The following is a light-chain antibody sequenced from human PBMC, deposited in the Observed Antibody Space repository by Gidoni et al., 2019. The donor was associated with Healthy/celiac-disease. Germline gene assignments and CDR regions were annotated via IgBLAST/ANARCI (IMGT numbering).Light chain of an antibody. Sequence: SAELTQDPAVSVALGQTVRITCQGDSLRSYYASWYQQKPGQAPVLVIYGKNNRPSGIPDRFSGSSSGNTASLTLTGAQAEDEADYYCHSRDSSGNHLVFGGGTKLTVL. V-gene: IGLV3-19*01. J-gene: IGLJ2*01. CDR3: HSRDSSGNHLV. CDR1: SLRSYY. CDR2: GKN.